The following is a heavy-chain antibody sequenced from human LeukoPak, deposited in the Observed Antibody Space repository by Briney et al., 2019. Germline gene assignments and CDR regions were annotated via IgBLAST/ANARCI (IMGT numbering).Heavy chain of an antibody. Sequence: GGSLRLSCAASGFTFSSYGIHWVRQAPGKGLEWVAFIRYDGSNKYYADSVKGRFTISRDNSKNTLYLQMNSLRAEDTAVYYCAKDRGAVAGEFDYWGQGTLVTVSS. CDR3: AKDRGAVAGEFDY. J-gene: IGHJ4*02. D-gene: IGHD6-19*01. CDR1: GFTFSSYG. CDR2: IRYDGSNK. V-gene: IGHV3-30*02.